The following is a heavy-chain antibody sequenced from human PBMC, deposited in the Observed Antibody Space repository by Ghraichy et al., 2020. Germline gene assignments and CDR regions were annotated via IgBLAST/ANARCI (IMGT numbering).Heavy chain of an antibody. CDR1: GFTFSSYA. J-gene: IGHJ6*02. CDR2: ISGSGGST. Sequence: GESLNISCAASGFTFSSYAMSWVRQAPGKGLEWVSAISGSGGSTYYADSVKGRFTISRDNSKNTLYLQMNSLRAEDTAVYYCAKGSYDSSGYYFFRTYYYYSMDVCGQRSTVAVSS. D-gene: IGHD3-22*01. CDR3: AKGSYDSSGYYFFRTYYYYSMDV. V-gene: IGHV3-23*01.